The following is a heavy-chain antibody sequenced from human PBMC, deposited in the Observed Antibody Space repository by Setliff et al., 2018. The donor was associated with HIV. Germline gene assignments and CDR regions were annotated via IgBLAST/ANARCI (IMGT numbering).Heavy chain of an antibody. J-gene: IGHJ3*01. Sequence: SETLSLTCAVSGYSISSGYYWGWIRQPPGKGLEWIGSIYHSGSTNYNPSLKSRVTISVDMSKKEFSLKLTSVTAADTAVYYCATKVYCTNGVCLDAFDVWGQGTMVTVSS. D-gene: IGHD2-8*01. V-gene: IGHV4-38-2*01. CDR2: IYHSGST. CDR1: GYSISSGYY. CDR3: ATKVYCTNGVCLDAFDV.